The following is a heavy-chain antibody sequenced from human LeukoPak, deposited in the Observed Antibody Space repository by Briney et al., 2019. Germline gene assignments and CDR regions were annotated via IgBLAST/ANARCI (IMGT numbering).Heavy chain of an antibody. D-gene: IGHD3-22*01. CDR3: AKERQDYYGSSGYFDFDY. Sequence: PGGSLRLSCAASGFTFSNYGMHWVRQAPGKGLEWVAIISFDVTNKYYADSVKGRFTISRDNSKNTLYLQMNSLRTEDTAVYYCAKERQDYYGSSGYFDFDYWGQGTLVTVSS. CDR2: ISFDVTNK. CDR1: GFTFSNYG. V-gene: IGHV3-30*18. J-gene: IGHJ4*02.